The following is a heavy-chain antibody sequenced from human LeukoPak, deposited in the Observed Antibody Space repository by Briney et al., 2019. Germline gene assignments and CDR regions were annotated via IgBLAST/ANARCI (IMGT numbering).Heavy chain of an antibody. D-gene: IGHD1-26*01. V-gene: IGHV4-34*01. J-gene: IGHJ6*03. CDR1: GGSFSGYY. CDR3: XSXPSXAPGYSEYMDV. CDR2: INHSGST. Sequence: SETLSLTCAVYGGSFSGYYWSWIRQPPGKGLEWIGEINHSGSTNYNPSLKSRVTISVDTSKNQFSLKLSSVTAADTAVYYCXSXPSXAPGYSEYMDVWGKGTTVTVSS.